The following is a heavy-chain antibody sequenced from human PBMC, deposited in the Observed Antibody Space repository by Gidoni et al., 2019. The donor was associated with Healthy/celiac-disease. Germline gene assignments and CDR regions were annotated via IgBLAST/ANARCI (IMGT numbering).Heavy chain of an antibody. CDR3: AKSMVRGATRVPFDY. D-gene: IGHD3-10*01. J-gene: IGHJ4*02. Sequence: QVQLVESGGGVVQPGRSLRLSCAASGFTFSSYGMHWVRQAPGKGLEWVAVISYDGSNKYYADSVKGRFTISRDNSKNTLYLQMNSLRAEDTAVYYCAKSMVRGATRVPFDYWGQGTLVTVSS. CDR1: GFTFSSYG. CDR2: ISYDGSNK. V-gene: IGHV3-30*18.